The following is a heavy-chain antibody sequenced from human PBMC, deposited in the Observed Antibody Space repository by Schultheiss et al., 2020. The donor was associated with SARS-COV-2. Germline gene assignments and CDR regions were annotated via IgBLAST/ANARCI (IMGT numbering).Heavy chain of an antibody. D-gene: IGHD1-14*01. J-gene: IGHJ4*02. CDR3: AKEDYATGTGNDY. V-gene: IGHV3-7*05. CDR2: IKQDGSEK. Sequence: GGSLRLSCAASGFTFSSYWMSWVRQAPGKGLEWVANIKQDGSEKYYVDSVKGRFTISRDNAKNSLYLQMNSLRAEDTARYYCAKEDYATGTGNDYWGQGTLVTVSS. CDR1: GFTFSSYW.